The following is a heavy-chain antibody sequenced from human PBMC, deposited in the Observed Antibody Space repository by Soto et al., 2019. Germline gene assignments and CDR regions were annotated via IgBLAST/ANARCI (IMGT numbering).Heavy chain of an antibody. D-gene: IGHD2-21*02. CDR3: ARGEGDSIYYYYYGMDV. J-gene: IGHJ6*02. CDR1: GYTFTGYY. CDR2: INPNSGGT. V-gene: IGHV1-2*04. Sequence: QVQLVQSGAEVKKPGASVKVSCKASGYTFTGYYMHWVRQAPGQGLEWMGWINPNSGGTNYAQKLRCWVTMTRDTAISNAYMELSRLRSDDTAVYYCARGEGDSIYYYYYGMDVWGQGTTVTVSS.